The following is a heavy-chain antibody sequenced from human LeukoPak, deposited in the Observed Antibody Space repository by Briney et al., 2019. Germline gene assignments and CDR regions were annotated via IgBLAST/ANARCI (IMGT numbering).Heavy chain of an antibody. J-gene: IGHJ4*01. CDR1: GGSVTSYY. V-gene: IGHV4-59*08. CDR3: ARTYDSTAYHF. D-gene: IGHD3-22*01. CDR2: IYHSGLT. Sequence: KPSETLSLTCSVSGGSVTSYYWNWIRQTPDKGLEWIAYIYHSGLTRYNPSLKSRVTISMDTSKNQISLKVASVTAADTGFYYCARTYDSTAYHFWGHGTRVTVSS.